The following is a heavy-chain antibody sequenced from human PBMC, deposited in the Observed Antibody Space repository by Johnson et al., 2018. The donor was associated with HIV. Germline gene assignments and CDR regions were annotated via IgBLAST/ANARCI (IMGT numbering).Heavy chain of an antibody. CDR3: PVDTEAFDI. D-gene: IGHD1-14*01. J-gene: IGHJ3*02. V-gene: IGHV3-30*04. CDR1: GFSFSSYA. CDR2: VSYDGSER. Sequence: QVQLVESGGGVVQPGRSLRLSCAASGFSFSSYAMHWVRQAPGKGLEWVAVVSYDGSERYYADSVKGRFTISRDNAKNTLYLQMNSLTVEDTALYYCPVDTEAFDIWGQGTMVTVSS.